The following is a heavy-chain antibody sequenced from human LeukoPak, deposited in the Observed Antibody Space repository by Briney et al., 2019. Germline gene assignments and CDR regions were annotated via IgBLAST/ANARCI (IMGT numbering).Heavy chain of an antibody. CDR3: AKTKSGYCSGGSCYVDC. CDR2: ISSSGGST. V-gene: IGHV3-23*01. D-gene: IGHD2-15*01. J-gene: IGHJ4*02. Sequence: GGSLRLSCAASGFTFSSYAMSWVRQAPGKGLEWVSAISSSGGSTYYADSVKGRFTISRDNSKNTLYLQMNSLRAEDTAVYYCAKTKSGYCSGGSCYVDCWGQGTLVTVSS. CDR1: GFTFSSYA.